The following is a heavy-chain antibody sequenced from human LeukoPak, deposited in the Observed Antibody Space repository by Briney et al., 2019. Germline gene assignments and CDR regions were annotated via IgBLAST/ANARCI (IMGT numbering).Heavy chain of an antibody. CDR1: GGTFNRHA. J-gene: IGHJ6*03. D-gene: IGHD2-15*01. V-gene: IGHV1-69*05. CDR2: IVPDFDRA. CDR3: AKSNGLVVLVVRANHFYYMDV. Sequence: SVKVSCKASGGTFNRHAISWVRQAPGQGLEWMGGIVPDFDRANYAQKFQGRVTITTDESASTSYMEVSSLRSEDTATYYCAKSNGLVVLVVRANHFYYMDVWGKGTTVTVSS.